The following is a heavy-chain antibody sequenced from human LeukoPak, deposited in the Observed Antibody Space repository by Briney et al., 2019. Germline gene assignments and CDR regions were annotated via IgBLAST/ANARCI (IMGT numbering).Heavy chain of an antibody. CDR3: ARAATSIAASALIDY. CDR1: GFTFSNYA. CDR2: ISYGGSIK. J-gene: IGHJ4*02. D-gene: IGHD6-13*01. V-gene: IGHV3-30-3*01. Sequence: GGSLRLSCAASGFTFSNYAMHWARQAPGKGLEWVAVISYGGSIKYYADSVKGRFTISKDNSKNSLYLQMNTLRAEDTAVYYCARAATSIAASALIDYWGQGTLVTVSS.